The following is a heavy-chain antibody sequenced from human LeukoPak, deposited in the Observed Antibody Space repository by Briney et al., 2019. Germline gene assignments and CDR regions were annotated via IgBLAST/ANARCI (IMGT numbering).Heavy chain of an antibody. Sequence: PSETLSLTCTVSDGSITSYYWGWIRQPPGKGLECIGSIYHSGSTYYNPSLKSRVTISVDTSKNQFSLKLSSVTAADTAVYYCARSFSSWSPQSVVDYWGQGTLVTVSS. CDR2: IYHSGST. CDR3: ARSFSSWSPQSVVDY. J-gene: IGHJ4*02. D-gene: IGHD6-13*01. CDR1: DGSITSYY. V-gene: IGHV4-38-2*02.